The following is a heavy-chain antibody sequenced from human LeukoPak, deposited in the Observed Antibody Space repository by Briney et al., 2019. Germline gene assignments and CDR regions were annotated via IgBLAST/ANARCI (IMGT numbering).Heavy chain of an antibody. Sequence: GGSLRLSCAASGFTFSSYGMHWVRQAPGKGLEWVAVISYDGSNKYYADSVKGRFTISRDNSKNTLYLQMNSLRAEDTAVYYCARGSVTNDAFDIWGQGTMVTVSS. CDR1: GFTFSSYG. J-gene: IGHJ3*02. CDR2: ISYDGSNK. D-gene: IGHD2-21*02. CDR3: ARGSVTNDAFDI. V-gene: IGHV3-30*03.